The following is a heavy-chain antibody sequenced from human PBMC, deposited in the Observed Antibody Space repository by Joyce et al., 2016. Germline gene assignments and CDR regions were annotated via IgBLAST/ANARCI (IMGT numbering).Heavy chain of an antibody. CDR1: HDSIAKKY. V-gene: IGHV4-59*01. CDR3: ARGPRSGWFDAFDI. Sequence: QVQLQESGPGLVKPSETLSLTCTVSHDSIAKKYWSWIRQPPGKGLEWIAYIYYSGSTDYNPTLKSRVTISMDTSKNQFSLNLTSVTAADAAVYYCARGPRSGWFDAFDIWGLGTTVVVSS. D-gene: IGHD6-19*01. J-gene: IGHJ3*02. CDR2: IYYSGST.